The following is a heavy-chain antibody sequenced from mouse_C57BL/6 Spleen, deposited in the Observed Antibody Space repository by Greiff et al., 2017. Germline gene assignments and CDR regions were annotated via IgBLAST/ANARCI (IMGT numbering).Heavy chain of an antibody. Sequence: QVQLQQPGAELVKPGASVKMSCKASGYTFTSYWITWVKQRPGQGLEWIGDIYPGSGRTNYNEKFKSKATLTVDTSSSTAYMQLSSLTSEDSAVYYCARGEYYSNSWCAYWGQGTLVTVSA. J-gene: IGHJ3*01. CDR1: GYTFTSYW. V-gene: IGHV1-55*01. CDR2: IYPGSGRT. D-gene: IGHD2-5*01. CDR3: ARGEYYSNSWCAY.